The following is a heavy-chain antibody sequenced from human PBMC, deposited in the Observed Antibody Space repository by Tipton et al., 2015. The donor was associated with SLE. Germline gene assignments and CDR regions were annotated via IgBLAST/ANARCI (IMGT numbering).Heavy chain of an antibody. V-gene: IGHV3-48*03. CDR3: ARVASSGATGYYYMDD. Sequence: SLRLSCAASGFTFSSYEMNWVRQAPGKGLEWVSYISSSGSTIYYADSVKGRFTISRDNAKNSLYLQMNSLRAEDTAVYYCARVASSGATGYYYMDDWGQGTTVAVSS. J-gene: IGHJ6*03. CDR2: ISSSGSTI. D-gene: IGHD1-26*01. CDR1: GFTFSSYE.